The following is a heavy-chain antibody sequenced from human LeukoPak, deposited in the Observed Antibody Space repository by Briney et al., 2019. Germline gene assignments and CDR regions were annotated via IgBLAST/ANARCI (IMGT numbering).Heavy chain of an antibody. CDR2: IYRGGGK. V-gene: IGHV3-53*01. J-gene: IGHJ4*02. CDR3: ARGPPKVAYDSSGYCQEDTPDFDY. Sequence: GGSLRLSCAASGFTVSSNYMSWVRQAPGKGLEWVSVIYRGGGKNFSASVKVRFTISRDNSKNTLYLQMNSLRAEDTAVYYCARGPPKVAYDSSGYCQEDTPDFDYWGQGTLVTVSS. D-gene: IGHD3-22*01. CDR1: GFTVSSNY.